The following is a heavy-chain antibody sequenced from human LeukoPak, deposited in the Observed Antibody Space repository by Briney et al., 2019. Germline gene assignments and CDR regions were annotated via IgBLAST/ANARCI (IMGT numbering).Heavy chain of an antibody. Sequence: GGSLRLSCAASGFTFSDHYMDWVRQAPGKGLEWVSYISSSGSTIYYADSVKGRFTISRDNAKNSLYLQMNSLRAEDTAVYYCAREGSSSDFDYWGQGTLVTVSS. CDR2: ISSSGSTI. V-gene: IGHV3-11*04. D-gene: IGHD6-6*01. CDR3: AREGSSSDFDY. J-gene: IGHJ4*02. CDR1: GFTFSDHY.